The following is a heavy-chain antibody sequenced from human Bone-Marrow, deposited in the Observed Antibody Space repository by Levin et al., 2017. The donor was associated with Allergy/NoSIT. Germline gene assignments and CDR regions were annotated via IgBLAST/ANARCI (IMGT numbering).Heavy chain of an antibody. V-gene: IGHV4-38-2*01. D-gene: IGHD3/OR15-3a*01. Sequence: PSETLSLTCAVSEYSISSGYFWGWVRQPPGKGLEWIGYIHYSGNTNYNPSLKSRVTISVDTSKNQFSLNLSSVTAADTAVYYCVRVDWLLNDYFGLDAWGRGTTVTVSS. J-gene: IGHJ6*02. CDR1: EYSISSGYF. CDR3: VRVDWLLNDYFGLDA. CDR2: IHYSGNT.